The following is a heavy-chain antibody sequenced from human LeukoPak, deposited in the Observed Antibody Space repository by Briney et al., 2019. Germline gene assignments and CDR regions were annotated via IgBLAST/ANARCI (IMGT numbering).Heavy chain of an antibody. J-gene: IGHJ4*02. CDR2: INHSGST. Sequence: SETLSLTCAVYGGSFSGYYWSWIRQPPGKGLEWIGEINHSGSTNYNPSLKSRVTISVDTSKNQFSLKLSSVTAADTAVYYCASGLLWFEKHYWGQGTLVTVSS. D-gene: IGHD3-10*01. CDR3: ASGLLWFEKHY. V-gene: IGHV4-34*01. CDR1: GGSFSGYY.